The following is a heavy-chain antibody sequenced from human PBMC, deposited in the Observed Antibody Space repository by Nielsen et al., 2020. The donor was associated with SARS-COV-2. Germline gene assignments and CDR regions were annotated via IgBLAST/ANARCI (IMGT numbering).Heavy chain of an antibody. CDR2: ISRTNRYI. Sequence: GESLKISCAASGFTFTTYTMNWVRQAPGKGLEWVSSISRTNRYIYYADSVKGRFTISRDDAKNSLYLQMNSLRAEDTAVYYCARDAQRGYEFDPWGQGTLVTVSS. J-gene: IGHJ5*02. D-gene: IGHD1-1*01. CDR1: GFTFTTYT. V-gene: IGHV3-21*01. CDR3: ARDAQRGYEFDP.